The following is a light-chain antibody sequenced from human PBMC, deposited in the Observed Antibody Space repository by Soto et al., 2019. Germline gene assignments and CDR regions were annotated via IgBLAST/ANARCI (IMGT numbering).Light chain of an antibody. CDR1: QSVSSY. V-gene: IGKV3-11*01. J-gene: IGKJ5*01. CDR3: HQRYNWPRVT. CDR2: SVS. Sequence: EIVLTQSPATLSLSPGERATLSCRASQSVSSYLAWYQQKLGQAPRLLIYSVSSRATGIPARFSGSGSGTDFTLTITSLEPEDFAVYFCHQRYNWPRVTFGQGTRLEIK.